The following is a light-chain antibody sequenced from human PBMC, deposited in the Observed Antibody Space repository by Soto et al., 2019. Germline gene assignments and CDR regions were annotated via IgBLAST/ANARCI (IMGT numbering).Light chain of an antibody. V-gene: IGKV3-20*01. CDR2: GAS. J-gene: IGKJ2*01. CDR1: QSVSSSY. CDR3: QQYGSSPPYT. Sequence: EIVLMQSPGTLSLSPGERATLSCRASQSVSSSYLAWYQQKPGQAPSLLIYGASSRATGIPDRFSGSGSGTDFTLTISRLAPEDFAVYYCQQYGSSPPYTFGQGTKLEIK.